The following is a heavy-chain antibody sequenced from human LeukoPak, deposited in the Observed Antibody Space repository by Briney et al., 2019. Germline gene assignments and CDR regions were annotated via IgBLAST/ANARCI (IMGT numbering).Heavy chain of an antibody. Sequence: GGSLRLSCAASGFTFSSYAMSWFRQAPGKGLEWVSAISGSGGSTYYADSVKGRFTISRDNSKNTLYLQMNSLRAEDTAVYYCAKRPYYYGSGSYSQAYNWFDPWGRGTLVTISS. J-gene: IGHJ5*02. CDR3: AKRPYYYGSGSYSQAYNWFDP. D-gene: IGHD3-10*01. CDR2: ISGSGGST. V-gene: IGHV3-23*01. CDR1: GFTFSSYA.